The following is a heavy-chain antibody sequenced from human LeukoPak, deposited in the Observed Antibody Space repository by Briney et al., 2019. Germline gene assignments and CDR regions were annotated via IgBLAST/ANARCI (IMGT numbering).Heavy chain of an antibody. V-gene: IGHV4-61*02. J-gene: IGHJ4*02. CDR2: IYTSGST. CDR1: GGSISSGSHY. D-gene: IGHD1-14*01. Sequence: PSQTLSLTCTVSGGSISSGSHYWSWIRQPAGKGLEWIGRIYTSGSTNYNPSLKSRVTISVDTSKNQFSLKLSSVTAADTAVYYCARGATRNYFDYWGQGTLVTVSS. CDR3: ARGATRNYFDY.